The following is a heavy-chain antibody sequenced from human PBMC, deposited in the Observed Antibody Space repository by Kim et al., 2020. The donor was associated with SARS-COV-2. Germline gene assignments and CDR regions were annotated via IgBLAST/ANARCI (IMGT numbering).Heavy chain of an antibody. V-gene: IGHV4-59*08. CDR1: GGSISSYY. D-gene: IGHD5-12*01. CDR3: ARTTRDGYNTNWFDP. J-gene: IGHJ5*02. Sequence: SETLSLTCTVSGGSISSYYWSWIRQPPGKGLEWIGYIYYSGSTNYNPSLKSRVTISVDTSKNQFSLKLSSVTAADTAVYYCARTTRDGYNTNWFDPWGQG. CDR2: IYYSGST.